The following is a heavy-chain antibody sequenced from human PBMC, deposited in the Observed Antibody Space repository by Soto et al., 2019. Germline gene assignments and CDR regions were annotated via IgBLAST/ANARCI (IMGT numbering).Heavy chain of an antibody. CDR1: GGSIGSGDYY. Sequence: QVQLQESGPGLVKPSQTLSLTCTVSGGSIGSGDYYWTWIRQHPGRGLEWIGYIYDNGDTYYNPALKSRVTISADTSKNECSQGLVFVTATDSVVYDYARVYDYNATKNDGFDIWGEGTLVTVST. V-gene: IGHV4-31*03. D-gene: IGHD3-10*01. CDR2: IYDNGDT. CDR3: ARVYDYNATKNDGFDI. J-gene: IGHJ3*02.